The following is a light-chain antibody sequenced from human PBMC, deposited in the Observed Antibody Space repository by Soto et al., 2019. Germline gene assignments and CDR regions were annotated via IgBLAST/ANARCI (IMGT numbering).Light chain of an antibody. J-gene: IGKJ5*01. V-gene: IGKV2D-29*02. Sequence: EIVITQTPLSVSFTPVQPSSISCESSQSLLHSDGKTYFYWYLQKPGQSPQLLIYEVSTRVSGVPDRFSGSGSGTDFTLEISRVETDDVGIYYCMQSTQLPPTFGQGTRLEN. CDR2: EVS. CDR3: MQSTQLPPT. CDR1: QSLLHSDGKTY.